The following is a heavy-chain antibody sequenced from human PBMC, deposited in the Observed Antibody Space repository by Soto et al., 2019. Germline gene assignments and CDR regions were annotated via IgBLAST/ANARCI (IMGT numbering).Heavy chain of an antibody. J-gene: IGHJ5*02. Sequence: QVQLVQSGTEVKKPGASMKISCKASGFTFTNYYMHWVRQAPGQGLEWMGILNATDGTTTYAEKFRGRVTMTSDTCTSTVYLELSGLASEDTAVFYCARAPPNDGWFDPWGQRTLVIVSS. V-gene: IGHV1-46*01. CDR3: ARAPPNDGWFDP. CDR1: GFTFTNYY. D-gene: IGHD1-1*01. CDR2: LNATDGTT.